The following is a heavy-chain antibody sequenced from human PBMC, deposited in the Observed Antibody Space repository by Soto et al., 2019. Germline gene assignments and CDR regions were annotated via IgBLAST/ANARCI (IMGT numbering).Heavy chain of an antibody. Sequence: SETLSLTCAVYGGSFSGYYWSWIRQPPGKGLEWIGEISHSGSTNYSPSLKSRVTISVDTSKNQFSLTLTSVTAADTAVYYCATVPSTYYYDTSGPGGWFDPWGQGTLVTVSS. J-gene: IGHJ5*02. D-gene: IGHD3-22*01. CDR2: ISHSGST. CDR1: GGSFSGYY. CDR3: ATVPSTYYYDTSGPGGWFDP. V-gene: IGHV4-34*01.